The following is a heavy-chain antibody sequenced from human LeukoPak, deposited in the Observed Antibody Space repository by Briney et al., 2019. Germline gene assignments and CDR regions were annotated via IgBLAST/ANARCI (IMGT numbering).Heavy chain of an antibody. CDR3: ARQTSSWYTRFWYFDY. CDR1: GGSFSGYY. D-gene: IGHD6-13*01. J-gene: IGHJ4*02. Sequence: PSETLSLTCAVYGGSFSGYYWSWIRQPPGKGLEWIGEINHSGSTNDNPSLKSRVTISVDTSKNQFSLKLSSVTAADTAVYYCARQTSSWYTRFWYFDYWGQG. CDR2: INHSGST. V-gene: IGHV4-34*01.